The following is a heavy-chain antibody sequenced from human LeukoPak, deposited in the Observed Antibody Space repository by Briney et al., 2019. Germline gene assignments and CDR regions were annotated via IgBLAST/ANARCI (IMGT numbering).Heavy chain of an antibody. CDR1: GFTFSSYW. CDR2: INSDGSST. CDR3: ARVSVGATNPFVY. D-gene: IGHD1-26*01. J-gene: IGHJ4*02. Sequence: QSGGSLRLSCAASGFTFSSYWMHWVRQAPGKGLVWVSRINSDGSSTSYADSVKGRFTISRDNAKNTLYLRMNSLRAEDTAVYYCARVSVGATNPFVYWGQGTLVTVSS. V-gene: IGHV3-74*01.